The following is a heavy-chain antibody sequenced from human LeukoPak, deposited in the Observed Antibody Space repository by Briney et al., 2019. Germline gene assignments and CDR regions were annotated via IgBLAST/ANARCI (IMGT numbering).Heavy chain of an antibody. CDR3: ARGVKLLRYSYGYGAFDI. D-gene: IGHD5-18*01. J-gene: IGHJ3*02. Sequence: SETLSLTCAVYGGSFSGYYWSWIRQPPGKGLEWIGYIYYSGSTNYNPSLKSRVTISVDTSKNQFSLKLSSVTAADTAVYYCARGVKLLRYSYGYGAFDIWGQGTMVTVSS. CDR2: IYYSGST. V-gene: IGHV4-59*12. CDR1: GGSFSGYY.